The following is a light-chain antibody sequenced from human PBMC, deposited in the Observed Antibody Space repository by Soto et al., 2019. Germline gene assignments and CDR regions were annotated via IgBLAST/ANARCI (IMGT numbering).Light chain of an antibody. V-gene: IGKV3-20*01. CDR3: QQYGSSPPYT. Sequence: EIVLTQSPGTLSLSPGERATLSCRASQSVTSGNLAWYQQKPGQAPRLLIYAASSRATNIPDRFSGSGSGTDFPLTISRLEPEDFAVYYCQQYGSSPPYTFGQGTKLDIK. J-gene: IGKJ2*01. CDR2: AAS. CDR1: QSVTSGN.